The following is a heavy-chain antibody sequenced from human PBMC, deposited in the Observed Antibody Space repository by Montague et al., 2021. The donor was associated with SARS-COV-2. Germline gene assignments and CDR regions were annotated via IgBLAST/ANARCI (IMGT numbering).Heavy chain of an antibody. Sequence: SDPLSLPCTVSGGSISGYYWSWFRQSAGKGLEWIGRIYNSGSTSYNPSLKSRVTMSVDTPKNQFSLKLSSVTAADTAVYYCVRDQGRSNWNYPDYWGQGTLVTVSS. CDR3: VRDQGRSNWNYPDY. V-gene: IGHV4-4*07. CDR1: GGSISGYY. D-gene: IGHD1-20*01. J-gene: IGHJ4*02. CDR2: IYNSGST.